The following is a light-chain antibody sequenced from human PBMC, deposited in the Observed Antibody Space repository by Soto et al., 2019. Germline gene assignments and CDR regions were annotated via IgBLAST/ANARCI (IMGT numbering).Light chain of an antibody. J-gene: IGKJ1*01. CDR2: WAS. CDR1: QAVLYSSNNKNY. V-gene: IGKV4-1*01. Sequence: DIVMTQSPDSLAVSLGERATINCKSSQAVLYSSNNKNYLAWYQQKPGQPPKLLIHWASSRESGVPDRFSGSGSGTDFTLTISSLQAEDVAVYCCQQYYNTPRAFGQGTKVEIK. CDR3: QQYYNTPRA.